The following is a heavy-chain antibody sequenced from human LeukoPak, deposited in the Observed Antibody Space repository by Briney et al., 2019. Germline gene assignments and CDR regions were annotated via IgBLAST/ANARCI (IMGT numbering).Heavy chain of an antibody. J-gene: IGHJ4*02. CDR3: ARSGPFDY. CDR1: GFIFSDYY. V-gene: IGHV3-11*01. CDR2: ISSSGTAR. Sequence: PGGSLRLSCAGSGFIFSDYYMSWLRQTPGKGLEWLSYISSSGTARYNADSVKGRFTVSRDNAKSSLYLQMNSLTVEDTAVYYCARSGPFDYWGQGTLVTVSS. D-gene: IGHD1-26*01.